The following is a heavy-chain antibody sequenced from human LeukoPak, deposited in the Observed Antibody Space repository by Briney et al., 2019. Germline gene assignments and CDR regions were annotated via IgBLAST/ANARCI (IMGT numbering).Heavy chain of an antibody. Sequence: PGRSLSLSCAASGFTFSSYAMSWVRQAPGKGLEWVSAISGSGGSTYYADSVKGRFTISRDNSKNTLYLQMNSLRAEDTAVYYCAKWFWNEGSRNDYWGQGTLVTVSS. V-gene: IGHV3-23*01. CDR3: AKWFWNEGSRNDY. J-gene: IGHJ4*02. D-gene: IGHD1-1*01. CDR2: ISGSGGST. CDR1: GFTFSSYA.